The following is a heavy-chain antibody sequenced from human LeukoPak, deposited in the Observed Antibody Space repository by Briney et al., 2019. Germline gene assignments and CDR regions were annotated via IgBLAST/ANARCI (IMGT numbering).Heavy chain of an antibody. Sequence: GESLKISCKTSGYSFTTYWIGWVRQMPGTGLEWVGAIYPDDSDSRYSPSFQGQVVISADRSIRTAYLQWNSLKTSDTAMYYCVRQRGSSGTINHFDPWGQGTLVTVSS. CDR1: GYSFTTYW. CDR2: IYPDDSDS. J-gene: IGHJ5*02. CDR3: VRQRGSSGTINHFDP. V-gene: IGHV5-51*01. D-gene: IGHD3-10*01.